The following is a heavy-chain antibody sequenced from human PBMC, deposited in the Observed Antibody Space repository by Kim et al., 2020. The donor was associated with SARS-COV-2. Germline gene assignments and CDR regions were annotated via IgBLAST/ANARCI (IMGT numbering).Heavy chain of an antibody. CDR1: GFTFGHYA. V-gene: IGHV3-43*02. CDR3: AKRTQGCRGFLGY. J-gene: IGHJ4*02. D-gene: IGHD2-15*01. CDR2: ISGDGRDT. Sequence: GGSLRLSCAASGFTFGHYAIHWVRQAPGKGLEWVSLISGDGRDTNYADSVKGRFTISRDNSKNSLFLQMHSLRTEDTALYFCAKRTQGCRGFLGYWGQGTLGPVSS.